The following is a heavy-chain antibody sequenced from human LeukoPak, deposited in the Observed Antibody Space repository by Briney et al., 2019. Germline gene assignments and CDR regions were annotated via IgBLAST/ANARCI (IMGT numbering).Heavy chain of an antibody. Sequence: SETLSLTCTASGGSISSYYWSWLRQPPGKGLEFMGYISDNRGTNYNPSLKSRVTISMDTSKNQFSLKLTSVTAADTAVYYCARGDGLWFGELLIYWGQGALVTVSS. J-gene: IGHJ4*02. D-gene: IGHD3-10*01. V-gene: IGHV4-59*01. CDR2: ISDNRGT. CDR1: GGSISSYY. CDR3: ARGDGLWFGELLIY.